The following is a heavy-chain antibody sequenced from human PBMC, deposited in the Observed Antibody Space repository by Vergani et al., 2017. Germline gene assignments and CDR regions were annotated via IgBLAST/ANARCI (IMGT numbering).Heavy chain of an antibody. Sequence: QVQLQESGPGLVKPSGTLSLTCAVSGGSISSSNWWSWVRQPPGKGLEWIGELYHSGSTNYNPSLKSRVTISVDKSKNQFSLKLSSVTAADTPVYYCARVRMGPVYYYYGMDVWGQGTTVTVSS. CDR3: ARVRMGPVYYYYGMDV. V-gene: IGHV4-4*02. CDR2: LYHSGST. D-gene: IGHD2-15*01. J-gene: IGHJ6*02. CDR1: GGSISSSNW.